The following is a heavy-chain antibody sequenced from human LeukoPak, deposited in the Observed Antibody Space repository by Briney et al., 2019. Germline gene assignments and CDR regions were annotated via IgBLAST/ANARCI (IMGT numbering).Heavy chain of an antibody. CDR3: ARGYSHNSGGWLDP. D-gene: IGHD5-12*01. J-gene: IGHJ5*02. CDR2: LTDSGNAT. V-gene: IGHV3-23*01. CDR1: GFTFSPYA. Sequence: GGSLRLSCAVSGFTFSPYAMGWVRQAPGAGLGWVGSLTDSGNATYYADSVKGRLTISRDNSNSTLYLHISGLRDEDTAVYYCARGYSHNSGGWLDPWGQGTLVTVSS.